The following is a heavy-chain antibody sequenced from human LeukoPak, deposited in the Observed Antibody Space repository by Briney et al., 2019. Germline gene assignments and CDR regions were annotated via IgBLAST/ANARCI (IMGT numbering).Heavy chain of an antibody. CDR1: GFTFGSYA. V-gene: IGHV3-23*01. J-gene: IGHJ4*02. CDR2: IGGLAGST. D-gene: IGHD3-10*01. Sequence: GGSLKLSCVASGFTFGSYAMSWVRQAPGKGLEWVSTIGGLAGSTDYADSVRGRFTISRDKSKSTLYLQMSSLKVEDTAIYYCAKGEDSGSFRGYFDYWGQGTLVAVSS. CDR3: AKGEDSGSFRGYFDY.